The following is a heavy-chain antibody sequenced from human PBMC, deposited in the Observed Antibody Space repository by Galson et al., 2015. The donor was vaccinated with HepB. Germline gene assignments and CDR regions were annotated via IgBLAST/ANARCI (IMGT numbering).Heavy chain of an antibody. CDR3: ARGGTMVREAQFDY. D-gene: IGHD3-10*01. CDR1: GYTFTGYY. V-gene: IGHV1-2*04. J-gene: IGHJ4*02. CDR2: INPNSGGT. Sequence: SVKVSCKASGYTFTGYYMHWVRQAPGQGLEWMGWINPNSGGTNYAQKFQGWVTMTRDTSISTAYMELSRLRSDDTAVYYCARGGTMVREAQFDYWGQGTLVTVSS.